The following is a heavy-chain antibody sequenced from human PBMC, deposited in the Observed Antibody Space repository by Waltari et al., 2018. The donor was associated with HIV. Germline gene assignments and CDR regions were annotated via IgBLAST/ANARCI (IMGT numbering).Heavy chain of an antibody. CDR3: ARGTPPDRLVGAIPHLDY. D-gene: IGHD1-26*01. CDR1: GGSISSYY. J-gene: IGHJ4*02. CDR2: IYYSGST. Sequence: QVQLQESGPGLVKPSETLSLTCTVSGGSISSYYWSWIRQPPGKGLEWIGYIYYSGSTNYNPSLKSRVTISVDTSKNQFSLKLSSVTAADTAVYYCARGTPPDRLVGAIPHLDYWGQGTLVTVSS. V-gene: IGHV4-59*01.